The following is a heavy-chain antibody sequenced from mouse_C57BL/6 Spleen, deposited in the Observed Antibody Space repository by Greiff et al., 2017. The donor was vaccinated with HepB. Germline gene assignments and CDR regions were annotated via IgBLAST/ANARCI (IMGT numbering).Heavy chain of an antibody. Sequence: QVQLQQPGAELVMPGASVKLSCKASGYTFTSYWMHWVKQRPGQGLEWIGEIDPSDSYTNYNQKFKGKSTLTVDKSSSTAYMQLSSLTSEDSAVYYCAAPFITTVVAHPHWYFDVWGTGTTVTVSS. CDR1: GYTFTSYW. V-gene: IGHV1-69*01. J-gene: IGHJ1*03. CDR2: IDPSDSYT. CDR3: AAPFITTVVAHPHWYFDV. D-gene: IGHD1-1*01.